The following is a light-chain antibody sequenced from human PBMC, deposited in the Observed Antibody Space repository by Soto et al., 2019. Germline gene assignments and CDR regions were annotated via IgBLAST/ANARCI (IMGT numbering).Light chain of an antibody. V-gene: IGLV1-44*01. CDR2: TNN. CDR3: ADGVAGRNLLV. Sequence: QSVLTQPPSASGTPGQRVTISCSGSSSNIGSNTINWYQQLPGTAPKLPIYTNNQRPSGVPDRFSGSKSGTSASLAIIGLHLEDKPDYSGADGVAGRNLLVFGEGTKLT. CDR1: SSNIGSNT. J-gene: IGLJ2*01.